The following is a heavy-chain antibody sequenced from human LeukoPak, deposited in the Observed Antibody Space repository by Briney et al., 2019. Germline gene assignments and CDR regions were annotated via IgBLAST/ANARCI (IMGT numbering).Heavy chain of an antibody. Sequence: PGGSLRLSCAASGFTFNNAWMNWVRQAPGKGLEWVGRIYSKTDGGTADHAAPVKGRFTISRDDSKNTLWLQMNSLKTEDTAVYYCTTGFFGVVNDAFDIWGQGTMVIVSS. CDR3: TTGFFGVVNDAFDI. D-gene: IGHD3-3*01. J-gene: IGHJ3*02. CDR2: IYSKTDGGTA. V-gene: IGHV3-15*01. CDR1: GFTFNNAW.